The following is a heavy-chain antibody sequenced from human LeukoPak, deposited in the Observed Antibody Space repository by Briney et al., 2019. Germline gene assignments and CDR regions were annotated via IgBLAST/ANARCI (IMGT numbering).Heavy chain of an antibody. J-gene: IGHJ6*03. CDR1: GFTFSSNA. Sequence: GRSLRLSCAASGFTFSSNAIHWVRQAPGKGLEWVAVISYDGSKKFYADSVKGRSTISRDNSKNTLYLQMNSLRAEDTAVYSCARDRVPPVSGVFTYYMDVWGKGTTVIVSS. D-gene: IGHD3-10*01. V-gene: IGHV3-30*01. CDR3: ARDRVPPVSGVFTYYMDV. CDR2: ISYDGSKK.